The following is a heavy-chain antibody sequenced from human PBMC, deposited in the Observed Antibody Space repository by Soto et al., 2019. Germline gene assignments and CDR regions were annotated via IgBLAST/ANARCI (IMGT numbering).Heavy chain of an antibody. Sequence: QVPLVQSGAEVKKPGSSVKVACKASERTLHSYAISWVRQAPGGGAEWMGVIIPTSGVADHAQKFQGRVTISADESANTVYMELNNLRSEDTAVYYCAANIYDGSVHYFIFEYWGQGTPVTVSS. CDR1: ERTLHSYA. CDR2: IIPTSGVA. CDR3: AANIYDGSVHYFIFEY. D-gene: IGHD3-22*01. J-gene: IGHJ4*02. V-gene: IGHV1-69*01.